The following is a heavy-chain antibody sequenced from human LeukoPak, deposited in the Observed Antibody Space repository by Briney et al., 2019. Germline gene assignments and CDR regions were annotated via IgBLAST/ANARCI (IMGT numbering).Heavy chain of an antibody. CDR2: IIPILGIA. CDR3: ARGRWLQLGSVLDY. J-gene: IGHJ4*02. V-gene: IGHV1-69*04. Sequence: SVKVSCKASGGTFSSYAISWVRQAPGQGLEWMGRIIPILGIANYAQKFQGRVTMARDTSISTAYMELSRLRSDDTAVYYCARGRWLQLGSVLDYWGQGTLVTVSS. CDR1: GGTFSSYA. D-gene: IGHD5-12*01.